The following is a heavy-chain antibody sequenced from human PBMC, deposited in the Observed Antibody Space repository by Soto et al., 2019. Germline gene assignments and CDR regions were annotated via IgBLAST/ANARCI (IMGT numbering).Heavy chain of an antibody. J-gene: IGHJ4*02. V-gene: IGHV3-30*03. CDR1: GFTFSSYG. D-gene: IGHD2-2*02. CDR3: ARCSSTSCYTSY. CDR2: ISYDGSNK. Sequence: GGSLRLSCAASGFTFSSYGMHWVRQAPGKGLEWVAVISYDGSNKYYADSVKGRFTISRDNSKNTLYLQMNSLRAEDTAVYYCARCSSTSCYTSYWGQGTLVTVSS.